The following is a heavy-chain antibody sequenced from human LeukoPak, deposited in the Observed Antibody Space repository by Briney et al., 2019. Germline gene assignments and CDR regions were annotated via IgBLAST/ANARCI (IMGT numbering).Heavy chain of an antibody. CDR1: GYTFTSYG. CDR3: ARGRDSSGYYLGYFDY. Sequence: GASVKVSCKASGYTFTSYGISWVRQAPAQGLEWMGRIIPILGIANYAQKFQGRVTNTADKSTSTAYMELSSLRSEDTAVYYCARGRDSSGYYLGYFDYWGQGTLVTVSS. CDR2: IIPILGIA. D-gene: IGHD3-22*01. J-gene: IGHJ4*02. V-gene: IGHV1-69*04.